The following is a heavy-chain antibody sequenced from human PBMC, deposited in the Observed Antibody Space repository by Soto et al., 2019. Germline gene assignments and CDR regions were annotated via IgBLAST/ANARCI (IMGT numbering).Heavy chain of an antibody. J-gene: IGHJ3*02. CDR1: GFSFSDHY. Sequence: EVQLVESGGGLVQPGGSLRLSCVVSGFSFSDHYMDWVRQAPEKRLEWVGRTRNKAKSYSTAYAASVKGRFNISRDDSRTSVYLQMDSLRTEDTAVYYCVRVRDYYDSRGYSTDAFDIWGQGSMVTVSS. CDR2: TRNKAKSYST. CDR3: VRVRDYYDSRGYSTDAFDI. D-gene: IGHD3-22*01. V-gene: IGHV3-72*01.